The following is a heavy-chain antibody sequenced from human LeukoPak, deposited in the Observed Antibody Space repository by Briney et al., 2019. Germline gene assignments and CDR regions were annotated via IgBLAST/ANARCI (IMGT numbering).Heavy chain of an antibody. J-gene: IGHJ4*02. V-gene: IGHV3-23*01. D-gene: IGHD4-23*01. CDR3: AKDRPTVVTRRHYFDY. CDR1: GFIFSSYG. Sequence: GGSLRLSCAASGFIFSSYGMSWVRQAPGKGLEWGSAISGSGGSTHYADSVKGRFTISRDNSKNTLFLQMNSLRAEDTAVYYCAKDRPTVVTRRHYFDYWGQGTLVTVSS. CDR2: ISGSGGST.